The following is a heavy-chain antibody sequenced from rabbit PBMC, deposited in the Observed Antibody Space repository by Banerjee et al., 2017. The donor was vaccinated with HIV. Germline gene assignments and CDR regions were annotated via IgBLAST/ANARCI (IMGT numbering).Heavy chain of an antibody. CDR1: GFSFSSGYW. CDR2: IGVGGGTT. J-gene: IGHJ4*01. V-gene: IGHV1S40*01. Sequence: QSLEESGGDLVKPGASLTLTCTASGFSFSSGYWICWVRQAPGKGLEWIACIGVGGGTTYYASWAKGRFTISKTSSTTVTLQMTSLTAADTATYFCARNGGYVGYGYAFNLWGQGTLVTVS. CDR3: ARNGGYVGYGYAFNL. D-gene: IGHD6-1*01.